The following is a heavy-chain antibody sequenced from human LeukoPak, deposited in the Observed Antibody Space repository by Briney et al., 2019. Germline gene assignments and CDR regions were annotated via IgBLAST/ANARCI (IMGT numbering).Heavy chain of an antibody. J-gene: IGHJ6*03. Sequence: PGRSLRLSCAASGFTFSSYGMHWVRQAPGKGLEWVAVIWYDGSNKYYADSVKGRFTISRDNSKNTLYLQMNSLRAEDTAVYYCARDTSPRPYYMDVWGKGTTVTVSS. CDR2: IWYDGSNK. D-gene: IGHD2-2*01. V-gene: IGHV3-33*01. CDR3: ARDTSPRPYYMDV. CDR1: GFTFSSYG.